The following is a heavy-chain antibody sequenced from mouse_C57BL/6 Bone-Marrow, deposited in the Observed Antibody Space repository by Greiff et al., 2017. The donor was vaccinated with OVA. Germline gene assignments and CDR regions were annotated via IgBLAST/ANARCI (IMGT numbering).Heavy chain of an antibody. CDR2: ISSGSSTI. CDR3: ARTRELGLGY. CDR1: GFTFSDYG. Sequence: DVMLVESGGGLVKPGGSLKLSCAASGFTFSDYGMHLVRQAPEKGLEWVAYISSGSSTIYYADTVKCRFTISRGNAKNTLFLQMTSLRSEDTAMYYWARTRELGLGYWGRGTLVTVS. D-gene: IGHD4-1*01. J-gene: IGHJ3*01. V-gene: IGHV5-17*01.